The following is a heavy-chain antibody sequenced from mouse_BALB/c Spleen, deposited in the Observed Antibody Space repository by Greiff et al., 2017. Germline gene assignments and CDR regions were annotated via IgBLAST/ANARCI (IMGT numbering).Heavy chain of an antibody. V-gene: IGHV1-9*01. Sequence: VQLQQSGAELMKPGASVKISCKATGYTFSSYWIEWVKQRPGHGLEWIGEILPGSGSTNYNEKFKGKATFTADTSSNTAYMQLSSLTSEDSAVYYCARFDYDYDYYAMDYWGQGTSVTVSS. CDR1: GYTFSSYW. D-gene: IGHD2-4*01. CDR3: ARFDYDYDYYAMDY. J-gene: IGHJ4*01. CDR2: ILPGSGST.